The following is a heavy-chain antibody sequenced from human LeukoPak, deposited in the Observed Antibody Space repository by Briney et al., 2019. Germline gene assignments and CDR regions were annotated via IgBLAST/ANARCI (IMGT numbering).Heavy chain of an antibody. CDR3: ARDQGWNVLRKVFDY. CDR2: ISYDGSNK. D-gene: IGHD1-1*01. J-gene: IGHJ4*02. Sequence: PGGSLRLSCAASGFTFSSYGMHWVRQAPGKGLEWVAVISYDGSNKYYADSVKGRFTISRDNSKNTLYLQMNSLRAEDTAVYYCARDQGWNVLRKVFDYWGQGTLVTVSS. CDR1: GFTFSSYG. V-gene: IGHV3-30*03.